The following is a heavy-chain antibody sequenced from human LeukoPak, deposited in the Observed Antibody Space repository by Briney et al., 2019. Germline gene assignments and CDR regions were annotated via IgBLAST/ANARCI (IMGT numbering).Heavy chain of an antibody. CDR3: ARLGRYDVLTGPDY. CDR2: IYPGESDP. CDR1: GYNFTNYW. Sequence: GESPKISCQGSGYNFTNYWIGWVRQTPGKGLEWMGIIYPGESDPRYSPSFQGQVTISADKSINTAYLRWGSLKAADTAMYYCARLGRYDVLTGPDYWGQGTLVTVSS. D-gene: IGHD3-9*01. J-gene: IGHJ4*02. V-gene: IGHV5-51*01.